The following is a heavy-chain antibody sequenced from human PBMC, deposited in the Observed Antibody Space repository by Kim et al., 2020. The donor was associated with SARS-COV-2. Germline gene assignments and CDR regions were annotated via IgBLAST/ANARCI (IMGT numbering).Heavy chain of an antibody. CDR1: GFTFSSYA. Sequence: GGSLRLSCAASGFTFSSYAMHWVRQAPGKGLEWVAVISYDGSNKYYADSVKGQFTISRDNSKNTLYLQMNSLRAEDTAVYYCARVSSGWYRGDYYYYGM. V-gene: IGHV3-30*04. CDR3: ARVSSGWYRGDYYYYGM. D-gene: IGHD6-19*01. CDR2: ISYDGSNK. J-gene: IGHJ6*01.